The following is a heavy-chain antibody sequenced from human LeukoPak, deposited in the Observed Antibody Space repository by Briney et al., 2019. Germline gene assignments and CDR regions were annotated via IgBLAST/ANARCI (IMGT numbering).Heavy chain of an antibody. Sequence: ASVKVSCKASGGTFSSYAISWVRQAPGQGLEWMGGIIPIFGSTNYAQRFQDRVTITADISTSTAYMELSSLISEGTAVYYCALGDCARRGYGDCRRLYQPFDYWGQGTLVTVSS. J-gene: IGHJ4*02. CDR2: IIPIFGST. CDR1: GGTFSSYA. V-gene: IGHV1-69*06. CDR3: ALGDCARRGYGDCRRLYQPFDY. D-gene: IGHD4-17*01.